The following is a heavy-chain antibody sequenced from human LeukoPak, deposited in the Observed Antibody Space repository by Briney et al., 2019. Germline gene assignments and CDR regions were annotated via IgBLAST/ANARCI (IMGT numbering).Heavy chain of an antibody. V-gene: IGHV1-8*02. CDR2: MNPNSGNT. Sequence: ASVKVSCKASGYTFTSYDINWVRQATGQGLEWMGWMNPNSGNTGYAQKFQGRVTMTRDTSISTAYMELSRLRSDDTAVYYCARMVRGAMGHNWFDPWGQGTLVTVSS. CDR1: GYTFTSYD. J-gene: IGHJ5*02. CDR3: ARMVRGAMGHNWFDP. D-gene: IGHD3-10*01.